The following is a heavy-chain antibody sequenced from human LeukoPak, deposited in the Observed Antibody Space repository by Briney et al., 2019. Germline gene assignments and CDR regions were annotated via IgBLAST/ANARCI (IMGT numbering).Heavy chain of an antibody. CDR3: ASDHMKYSGSYYLDY. CDR1: GGSISSGGYY. V-gene: IGHV4-31*03. J-gene: IGHJ4*02. CDR2: IYYSGST. D-gene: IGHD1-26*01. Sequence: SQTLSLTCTVSGGSISSGGYYWSWIRQHPGKGLEWIGYIYYSGSTYYNPSLKSRVTISVDTSKNQFSLKLSSVTAADTAVYYCASDHMKYSGSYYLDYWGQGTLVTVSS.